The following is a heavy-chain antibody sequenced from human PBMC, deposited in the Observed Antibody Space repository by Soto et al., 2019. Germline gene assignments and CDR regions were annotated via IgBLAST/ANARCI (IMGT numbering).Heavy chain of an antibody. CDR3: ARLTSYGPLFGWYFDL. D-gene: IGHD3-10*01. Sequence: QLQLQESGPGLVKPSETLSLTCTVSGGSISSSSDYWGWIRQPPGKGLEWIGSSYYSGSTYYNPSLKSRATISVDTSKNQFSLKLSSVTAADTAVYYCARLTSYGPLFGWYFDLWGRCTLVTVSS. CDR1: GGSISSSSDY. CDR2: SYYSGST. V-gene: IGHV4-39*01. J-gene: IGHJ2*01.